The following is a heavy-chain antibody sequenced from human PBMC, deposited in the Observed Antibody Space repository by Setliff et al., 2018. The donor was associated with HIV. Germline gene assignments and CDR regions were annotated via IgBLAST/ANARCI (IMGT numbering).Heavy chain of an antibody. V-gene: IGHV3-7*03. Sequence: LRLSCEGNGFSFSDYWMTWVRQAPGKGLQWVANIRRDEGEKYYVDSVKGRFTISRDNAKNSLYLQMSSLRVDDTAVYYCARISSAWYLVDYWGQGTLVTVSS. D-gene: IGHD6-13*01. CDR3: ARISSAWYLVDY. CDR2: IRRDEGEK. J-gene: IGHJ4*02. CDR1: GFSFSDYW.